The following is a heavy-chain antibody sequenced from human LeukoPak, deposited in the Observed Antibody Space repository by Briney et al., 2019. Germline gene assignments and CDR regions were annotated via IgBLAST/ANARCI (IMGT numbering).Heavy chain of an antibody. V-gene: IGHV4-59*08. CDR1: GGSISSYY. J-gene: IGHJ4*02. Sequence: SETLSLTCSVSGGSISSYYWSWIRQPPGKGLEWIGYIYYSGSTNYNPSLKSRVTILLDTSKNQFSLMLYSVTAADTAFYYCARGLGYCSAGTCYDFWGQGTLVTVSS. CDR3: ARGLGYCSAGTCYDF. CDR2: IYYSGST. D-gene: IGHD2-15*01.